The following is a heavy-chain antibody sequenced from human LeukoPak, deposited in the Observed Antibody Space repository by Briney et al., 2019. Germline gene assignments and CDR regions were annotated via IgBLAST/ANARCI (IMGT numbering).Heavy chain of an antibody. Sequence: GGSLRLSCVASGFTFSRNWMSWVRQAPGKGLEWVANIKQDGSEAYYVDSVKGRFIISRDNAKNSLYLEMNSLRVDDTAAYYCARDKQVGATLLDFWGQGTLVTVSS. D-gene: IGHD1-26*01. CDR1: GFTFSRNW. CDR3: ARDKQVGATLLDF. CDR2: IKQDGSEA. J-gene: IGHJ4*02. V-gene: IGHV3-7*01.